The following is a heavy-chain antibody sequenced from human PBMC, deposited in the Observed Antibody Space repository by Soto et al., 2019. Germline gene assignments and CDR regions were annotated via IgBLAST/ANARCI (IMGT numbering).Heavy chain of an antibody. CDR3: ATLPPRIELAVLPIPT. D-gene: IGHD2-8*02. CDR1: GGSISSTNW. Sequence: QVQLRESGPGPVKPSGTLSLSCTVSGGSISSTNWWTWVRQSPGKGLEWIGEIYHTGSTTYNPSLRGRVTMSVDQANNQFSLKLRYVTAADTAMYYCATLPPRIELAVLPIPTWGQGTLVTVSA. V-gene: IGHV4-4*02. CDR2: IYHTGST. J-gene: IGHJ5*02.